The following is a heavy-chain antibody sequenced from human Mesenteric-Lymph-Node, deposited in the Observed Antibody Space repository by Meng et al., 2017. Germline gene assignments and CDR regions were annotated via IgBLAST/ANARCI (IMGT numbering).Heavy chain of an antibody. CDR2: IYYSGST. J-gene: IGHJ5*02. D-gene: IGHD1-26*01. CDR1: WCSVSRCDFY. V-gene: IGHV4-30-4*01. CDR3: ARGQRSYSGSYPEWFDP. Sequence: VPPREPVPRPVYPSQTPSLHLTVSWCSVSRCDFYWSWIRQPPGKGLEWIGCIYYSGSTYYNPSLKGRVTISVDTSKNQYSLNLSSVTAADTAVYYCARGQRSYSGSYPEWFDPWGQGTLVTASS.